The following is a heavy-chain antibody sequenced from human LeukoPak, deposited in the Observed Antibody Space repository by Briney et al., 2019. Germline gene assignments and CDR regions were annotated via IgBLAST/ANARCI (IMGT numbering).Heavy chain of an antibody. CDR1: GGSIIRSSYY. V-gene: IGHV4-39*01. CDR2: IYYSGTT. Sequence: SETLSLTCTVFGGSIIRSSYYWGWIRQPPGKGLEWIASIYYSGTTYYSPSLKSRVTIHVDTSKNEFSLKLNSVTAADTAVYYCASQSVPNAFDIWGQGTMVTVSS. CDR3: ASQSVPNAFDI. J-gene: IGHJ3*02. D-gene: IGHD1-1*01.